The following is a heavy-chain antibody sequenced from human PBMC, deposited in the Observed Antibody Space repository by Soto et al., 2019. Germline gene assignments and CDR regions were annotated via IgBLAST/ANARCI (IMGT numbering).Heavy chain of an antibody. CDR2: ISSSGSTI. V-gene: IGHV3-11*01. CDR3: AREVTEAKYDFWSGYYPYYMDV. Sequence: GGSLRLSCAASGFTFSDYYMSWIRQAPGKGLEWVSYISSSGSTIYYADSVKGRFTISRDNAKNSLYLQMNSLRAEDTAVYYCAREVTEAKYDFWSGYYPYYMDVWGKGTTVTVSS. J-gene: IGHJ6*03. CDR1: GFTFSDYY. D-gene: IGHD3-3*01.